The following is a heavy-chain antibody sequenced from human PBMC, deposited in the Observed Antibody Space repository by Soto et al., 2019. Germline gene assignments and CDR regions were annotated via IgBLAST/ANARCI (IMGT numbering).Heavy chain of an antibody. CDR3: ARGGSLYWYFDL. Sequence: ASVKVSCKASGYTFTNYAMHWVRQAPGQRLEWMGWVNAGNGNTKYSQKFQGRVTITRDTSASTAYMELSSLRSEDTAVYYCARGGSLYWYFDLWGRGTLVTVSS. J-gene: IGHJ2*01. D-gene: IGHD1-26*01. CDR1: GYTFTNYA. CDR2: VNAGNGNT. V-gene: IGHV1-3*01.